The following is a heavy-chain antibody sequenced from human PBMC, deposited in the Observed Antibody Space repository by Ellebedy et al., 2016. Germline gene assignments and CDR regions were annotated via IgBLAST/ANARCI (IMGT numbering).Heavy chain of an antibody. CDR3: ATSRSGYDLRGFRYYYYYMDV. J-gene: IGHJ6*03. Sequence: ASVKVSCKASGGTFSSYAISWVRQAPGQGLEWMGGIIPILGIANYAQKFQGRVTITADKSTSTAYMELSSLRSEDTAVYYCATSRSGYDLRGFRYYYYYMDVWGKGTTVTVSS. CDR2: IIPILGIA. D-gene: IGHD5-12*01. CDR1: GGTFSSYA. V-gene: IGHV1-69*10.